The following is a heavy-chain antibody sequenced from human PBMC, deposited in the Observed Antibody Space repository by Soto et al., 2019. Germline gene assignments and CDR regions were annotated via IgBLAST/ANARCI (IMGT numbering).Heavy chain of an antibody. CDR1: GFTFSDYY. Sequence: VQLVESGGGLVKPGGSLRLSCAASGFTFSDYYMSWIRQAPGKGLEWLAYISSSGTYTNYADSVEGRFSISRDNAKNSLSLQMNSLRAEDTAVYYCARVPYYYTSGTDYGMDVWGQGTTVTVSS. CDR2: ISSSGTYT. CDR3: ARVPYYYTSGTDYGMDV. J-gene: IGHJ6*02. D-gene: IGHD3-10*01. V-gene: IGHV3-11*06.